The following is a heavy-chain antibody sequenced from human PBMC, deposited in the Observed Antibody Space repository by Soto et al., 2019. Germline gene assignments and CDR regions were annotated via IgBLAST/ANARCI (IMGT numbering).Heavy chain of an antibody. CDR2: IFHSLGA. D-gene: IGHD3-10*01. J-gene: IGHJ4*02. V-gene: IGHV4-59*01. CDR3: VRDLNGSGDY. Sequence: LTCTAPSGSTTSDYGSWIRQPPGKGLEWLGYIFHSLGAKYNPSLGSRGTISLDTSKNQLSLSLRSVTAADTAIYFCVRDLNGSGDYWGQGTLVTVSS. CDR1: SGSTTSDY.